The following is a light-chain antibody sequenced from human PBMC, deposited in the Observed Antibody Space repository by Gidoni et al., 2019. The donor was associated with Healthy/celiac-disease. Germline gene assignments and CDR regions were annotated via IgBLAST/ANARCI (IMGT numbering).Light chain of an antibody. CDR3: QQYNNWPGLT. CDR1: QSVSSN. Sequence: EIVMTPSPATLSVSPGERATLSCRASQSVSSNLAWYQQKPGQAPRLLIYGASTRATGIPARFSGRGSGTEFTLTISSLQSEDFAVYYCQQYNNWPGLTFGGGTKVEIK. V-gene: IGKV3-15*01. J-gene: IGKJ4*01. CDR2: GAS.